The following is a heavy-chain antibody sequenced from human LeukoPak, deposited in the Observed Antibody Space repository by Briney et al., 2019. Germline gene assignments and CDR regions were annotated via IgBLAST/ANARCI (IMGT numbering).Heavy chain of an antibody. J-gene: IGHJ6*02. CDR1: GGSISSSY. CDR2: IYYSGST. V-gene: IGHV4-59*01. CDR3: ASGGLQGAMDV. Sequence: SETLSLTCTVSGGSISSSYWSWIRQPPGKGLEWIGYIYYSGSTNYNPSVKSRVTISVDTSKNQFSLKLNSVTAADTAVYYCASGGLQGAMDVWGQGTTVTVSS.